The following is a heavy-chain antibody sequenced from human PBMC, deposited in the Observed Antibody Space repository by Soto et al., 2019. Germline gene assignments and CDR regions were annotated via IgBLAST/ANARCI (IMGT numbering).Heavy chain of an antibody. CDR1: GFTFSSYA. V-gene: IGHV3-30-3*01. D-gene: IGHD4-4*01. CDR2: ISYDGSNK. CDR3: ARPLWRDDYNWGYFDL. J-gene: IGHJ2*01. Sequence: QVQLVESGGGVVQPGRSLRLSCAACGFTFSSYAMHWVRQAPGKGLEWVAVISYDGSNKYYADSVKGRFTISRDNSKNTLYLQMNSLRAEDTAGYYCARPLWRDDYNWGYFDLWGRGTLVTVSS.